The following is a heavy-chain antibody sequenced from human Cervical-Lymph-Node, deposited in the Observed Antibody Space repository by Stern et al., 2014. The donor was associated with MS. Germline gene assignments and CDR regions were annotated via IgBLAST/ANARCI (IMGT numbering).Heavy chain of an antibody. CDR3: ARVLSLATSDS. J-gene: IGHJ4*02. V-gene: IGHV1-46*01. D-gene: IGHD1-1*01. Sequence: VQLVDSGAAMRKPGASVKISCKASGCTFSSYEISWVRHPLGQGLEWVALFSPSGSRPTYAQRFQGRVTVTGDTANSTVYMELTGLKSEDTAVYYCARVLSLATSDSWGQGTLVVVSS. CDR1: GCTFSSYE. CDR2: FSPSGSRP.